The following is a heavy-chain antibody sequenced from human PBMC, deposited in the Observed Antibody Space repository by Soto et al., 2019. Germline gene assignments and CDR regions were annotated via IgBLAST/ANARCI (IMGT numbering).Heavy chain of an antibody. D-gene: IGHD6-13*01. CDR2: IYYSGST. V-gene: IGHV4-59*08. Sequence: SETLSLTCTVSGGSISSYYWSWIRQPPGKGLEWIGYIYYSGSTNYNPSLKSRFTISVDTSKNQFSLKRSSVTAADTAVYYCAQGSAAAGDYWGQGTLVTVSS. CDR1: GGSISSYY. J-gene: IGHJ4*02. CDR3: AQGSAAAGDY.